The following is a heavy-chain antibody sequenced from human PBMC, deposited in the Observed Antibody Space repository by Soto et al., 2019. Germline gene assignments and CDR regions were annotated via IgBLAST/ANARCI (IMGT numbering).Heavy chain of an antibody. D-gene: IGHD3-10*01. V-gene: IGHV4-34*01. Sequence: PSETLSLTCAVYGGSFSGYYWSWIRQPPGKGLEWIGEINHSGSTNYNPSLKSRVTISVDTSKNQFSLKLSSVTAADTAVYYCARDLWGRLLWFGDSSGYFDYWGQGTLVTVSS. J-gene: IGHJ4*02. CDR1: GGSFSGYY. CDR2: INHSGST. CDR3: ARDLWGRLLWFGDSSGYFDY.